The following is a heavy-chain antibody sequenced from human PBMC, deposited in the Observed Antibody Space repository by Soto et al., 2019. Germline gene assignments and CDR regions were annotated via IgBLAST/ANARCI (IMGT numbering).Heavy chain of an antibody. V-gene: IGHV1-2*04. CDR2: INPNTGGT. CDR3: ARDLVAASHFAS. J-gene: IGHJ4*02. CDR1: GYSFTAYY. D-gene: IGHD5-12*01. Sequence: ASVKVSCKASGYSFTAYYMHWVRQAPGQGLEWMGWINPNTGGTHYAQKFEGWVTMTRDTSISTAYMELRRLKSDDTAVYYCARDLVAASHFASWGQGTLVTVSS.